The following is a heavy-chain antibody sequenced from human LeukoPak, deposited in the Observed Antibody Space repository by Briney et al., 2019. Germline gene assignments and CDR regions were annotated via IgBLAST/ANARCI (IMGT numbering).Heavy chain of an antibody. J-gene: IGHJ4*02. CDR1: GGSFSGYY. Sequence: SSETLSLTCAVYGGSFSGYYWSWIRQPPGKGLEWIGEINHSGSTNYNPSLKSRVTISVDTSKNQFSLKLSSVTAADTAVYYCARGLGGYVSRGVDWGQGTLVTVSS. D-gene: IGHD5-12*01. CDR2: INHSGST. V-gene: IGHV4-34*01. CDR3: ARGLGGYVSRGVD.